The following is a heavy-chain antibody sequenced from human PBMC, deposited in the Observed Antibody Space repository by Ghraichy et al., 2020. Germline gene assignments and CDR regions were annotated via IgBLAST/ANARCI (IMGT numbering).Heavy chain of an antibody. J-gene: IGHJ2*01. CDR1: GFTFSSYA. Sequence: GESLNISCAASGFTFSSYAMSWVRQAPGKGLEWVSAISGSGGSTYYADSVKGRFTISRDNSKNTLYLQMNSLRAEDTAVYYCAKDPRYYGSGSFRGYFDLWGRGTLVTVSS. CDR3: AKDPRYYGSGSFRGYFDL. V-gene: IGHV3-23*01. D-gene: IGHD3-10*01. CDR2: ISGSGGST.